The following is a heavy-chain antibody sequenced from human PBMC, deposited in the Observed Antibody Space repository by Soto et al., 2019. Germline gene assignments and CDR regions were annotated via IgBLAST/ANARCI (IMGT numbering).Heavy chain of an antibody. Sequence: EVQLVESGGGLVQPGGSLRLSCAASGFTFSSYWMHWVRQAPGKGLVWVSRINSDGSSTSYADSVKGRFTISRDNAKNTLYLQMNSLRAEDTAVYYCARVYYDFWSGNYPYMDVWGKGTTVTVSS. V-gene: IGHV3-74*01. CDR1: GFTFSSYW. CDR3: ARVYYDFWSGNYPYMDV. J-gene: IGHJ6*03. CDR2: INSDGSST. D-gene: IGHD3-3*01.